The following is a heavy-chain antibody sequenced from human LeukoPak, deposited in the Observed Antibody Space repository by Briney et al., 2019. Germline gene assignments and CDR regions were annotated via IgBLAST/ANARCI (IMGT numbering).Heavy chain of an antibody. V-gene: IGHV3-53*01. CDR3: ARAYSSSPSSVGY. CDR1: AFTVNSNY. J-gene: IGHJ4*02. D-gene: IGHD6-13*01. CDR2: IYFGGST. Sequence: GGSLRLSCAASAFTVNSNYMTWVRQAPGKGLEWVSTIYFGGSTYYADSVKGRFTISRDNAKNSLYLQMNSLRAEDTAVYYCARAYSSSPSSVGYWGQGTLVTVSS.